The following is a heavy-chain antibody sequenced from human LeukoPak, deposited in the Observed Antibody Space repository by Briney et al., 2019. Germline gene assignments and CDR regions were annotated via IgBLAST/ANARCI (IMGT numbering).Heavy chain of an antibody. Sequence: GGSLRLSCAASGFTFSSYSMNWVRQPPGKGLEWVSSISSSGIYIYYADSVKGRFTISRDNAKNSLYLQMNSLRAEDTGVYYCAQAIGRVVGTFDFWGQGTLVTVSS. CDR3: AQAIGRVVGTFDF. J-gene: IGHJ4*02. V-gene: IGHV3-21*01. CDR1: GFTFSSYS. CDR2: ISSSGIYI. D-gene: IGHD2-21*01.